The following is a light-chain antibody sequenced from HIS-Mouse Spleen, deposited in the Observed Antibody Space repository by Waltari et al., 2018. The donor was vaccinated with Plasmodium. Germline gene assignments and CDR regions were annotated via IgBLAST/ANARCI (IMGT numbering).Light chain of an antibody. J-gene: IGLJ3*02. CDR1: ALPKKY. V-gene: IGLV3-10*01. Sequence: SYELTQPPSVSVSPGQTARITCSGDALPKKYAYWNQQKSGQAPVLVIYEDSKRPSGIPERVAGSSSGTMATLTISGDQVEDEADYYCYSTDSSGNHRVFGGGTKLTVL. CDR3: YSTDSSGNHRV. CDR2: EDS.